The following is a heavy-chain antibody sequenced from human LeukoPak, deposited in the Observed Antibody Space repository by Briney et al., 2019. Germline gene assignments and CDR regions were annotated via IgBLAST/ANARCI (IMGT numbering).Heavy chain of an antibody. CDR3: ARTLTIFGVVPGY. Sequence: RASVKVSCKASGYTFTSYGISWVRQAPGQGLEWMGWISPNSGGTNYAQKFQGRVTMTRDTSISTAYMELSRLRSDDTAVYYCARTLTIFGVVPGYWGQGTLVTVSS. CDR1: GYTFTSYG. D-gene: IGHD3-3*01. V-gene: IGHV1-2*02. J-gene: IGHJ4*02. CDR2: ISPNSGGT.